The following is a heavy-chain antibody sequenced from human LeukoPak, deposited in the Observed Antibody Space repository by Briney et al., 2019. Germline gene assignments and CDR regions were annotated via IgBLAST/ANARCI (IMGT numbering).Heavy chain of an antibody. V-gene: IGHV3-48*03. CDR3: AKGREYFQH. CDR1: GFTFSSYE. CDR2: ISSSGSTI. Sequence: GGSLRLSCAASGFTFSSYETNWVRQAPGKGLEWVSYISSSGSTIYYADSVKGRFTISRDNSKNTLYLQMNSLRAEDTAVYYCAKGREYFQHWGQGTLVTVSS. J-gene: IGHJ1*01.